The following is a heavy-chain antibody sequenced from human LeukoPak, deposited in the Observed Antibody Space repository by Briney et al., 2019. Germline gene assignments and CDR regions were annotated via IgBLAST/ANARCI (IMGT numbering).Heavy chain of an antibody. J-gene: IGHJ4*02. Sequence: GGSLRLSCTVSGFTVSSSSWSWVRQAPGKGLEWVSFIYSGGNTHYSDSVKGRFTISRDNSKNTLYLQMNSLRAEDTAIYYCARRAGEYSHPYDYWGQGTLVTVSS. CDR3: ARRAGEYSHPYDY. V-gene: IGHV3-53*01. D-gene: IGHD2-15*01. CDR2: IYSGGNT. CDR1: GFTVSSSS.